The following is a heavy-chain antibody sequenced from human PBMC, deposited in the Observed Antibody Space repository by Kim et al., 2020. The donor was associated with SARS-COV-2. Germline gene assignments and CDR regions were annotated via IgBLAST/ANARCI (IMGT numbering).Heavy chain of an antibody. J-gene: IGHJ4*02. CDR1: GFTFSNYD. Sequence: GGSLRLSCAASGFTFSNYDMHWVRQPTGKGLEWVSGIGTAGDTYYEGSVKGRFTISRENVKNSLYLQMNSLRAGDTTVYYCARLFKEYSGYPFYFDYWGQGVLVAVSS. V-gene: IGHV3-13*01. CDR2: IGTAGDT. CDR3: ARLFKEYSGYPFYFDY. D-gene: IGHD5-12*01.